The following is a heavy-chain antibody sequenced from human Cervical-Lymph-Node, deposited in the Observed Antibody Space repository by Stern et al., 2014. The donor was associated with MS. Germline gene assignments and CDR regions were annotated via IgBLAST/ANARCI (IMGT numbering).Heavy chain of an antibody. CDR1: GVSVSSGGYY. J-gene: IGHJ3*02. CDR3: ATIPPHIEGAAFEI. Sequence: QVQLVQSGPGLVKPSQTLSLTCTVSGVSVSSGGYYWTWIRQVPGKGLEWVGYMHPSGTTFYNPSLKGRVSISRDTSKNQFSLNLRSVIAADTAVYYCATIPPHIEGAAFEIWGQGTMVTVSS. V-gene: IGHV4-31*03. D-gene: IGHD1-26*01. CDR2: MHPSGTT.